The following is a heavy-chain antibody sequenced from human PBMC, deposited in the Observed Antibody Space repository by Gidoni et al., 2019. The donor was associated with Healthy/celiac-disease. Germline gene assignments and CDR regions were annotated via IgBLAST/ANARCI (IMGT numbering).Heavy chain of an antibody. Sequence: EVQLVESGGGLVQPGRSLRLSCAASGFTFDDYAMHWVRQAPGKGLEWVSVISGNSGSIGYADSVKGRFTISRDNAKNSLYLQMNSLRAEDTALYYCAKDIDYYGSGPFDPWGQGTLVTVSS. J-gene: IGHJ5*02. V-gene: IGHV3-9*01. CDR1: GFTFDDYA. D-gene: IGHD3-10*01. CDR2: ISGNSGSI. CDR3: AKDIDYYGSGPFDP.